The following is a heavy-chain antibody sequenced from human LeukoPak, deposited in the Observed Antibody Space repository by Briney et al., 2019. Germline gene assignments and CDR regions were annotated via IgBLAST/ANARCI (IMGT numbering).Heavy chain of an antibody. Sequence: ASVNVSFKASGYTFSSYGISWVRQAPGQGLEWMGWITVYNGNTNYLQKFQGRVTMTTDTSTSTAYMELRSLRSDDTAVYYCARLVYYDSSGIWFDPWGQGTLVTVSS. CDR2: ITVYNGNT. J-gene: IGHJ5*02. CDR3: ARLVYYDSSGIWFDP. V-gene: IGHV1-18*01. D-gene: IGHD3-22*01. CDR1: GYTFSSYG.